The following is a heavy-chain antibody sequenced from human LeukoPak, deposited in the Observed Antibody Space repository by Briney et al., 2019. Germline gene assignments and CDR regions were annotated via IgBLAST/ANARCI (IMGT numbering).Heavy chain of an antibody. CDR2: ISGIGGST. CDR3: AKYTVTTSSPLDS. J-gene: IGHJ4*02. D-gene: IGHD4-17*01. V-gene: IGHV3-23*01. Sequence: PGGSLRLSCAAAGFTFSSYAMSWVRQAPGKGREWVSAISGIGGSTYYADSVKGRFTISRDNSKNTLYLQMNSLRAEATAVYSCAKYTVTTSSPLDSWGQGTLVTPSS. CDR1: GFTFSSYA.